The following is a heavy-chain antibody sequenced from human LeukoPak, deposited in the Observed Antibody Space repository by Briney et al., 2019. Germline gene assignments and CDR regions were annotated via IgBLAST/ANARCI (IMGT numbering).Heavy chain of an antibody. CDR1: GFTLSNSA. CDR2: ITDSGSDT. CDR3: VTVGGPCRSSNGYAYFYH. Sequence: GGSLRLSCAASGFTLSNSAMTWVRQAPGKGLEWVSTITDSGSDTFYADSVKGRFTISRDTATNTLYVQMNSLGADDTAVYYCVTVGGPCRSSNGYAYFYHWGQGTLVTVSS. V-gene: IGHV3-23*01. J-gene: IGHJ4*02. D-gene: IGHD2-2*01.